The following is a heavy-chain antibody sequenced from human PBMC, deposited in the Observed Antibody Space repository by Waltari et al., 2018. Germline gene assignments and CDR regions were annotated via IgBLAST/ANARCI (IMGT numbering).Heavy chain of an antibody. CDR2: IKQDGSEK. CDR1: GFTFSSYW. CDR3: ARAGFTQRQIVVVPAASKRKSVVKCYYMDV. D-gene: IGHD2-2*01. V-gene: IGHV3-7*01. J-gene: IGHJ6*03. Sequence: EVQLVESGGGLVQPGGSLRLSCAASGFTFSSYWMSWVRQAPGKGLEWVANIKQDGSEKYYVDAVKGRFTISRDNAKNSLYLQMNSLRAEDTAVYYCARAGFTQRQIVVVPAASKRKSVVKCYYMDVWGKGTTVTISS.